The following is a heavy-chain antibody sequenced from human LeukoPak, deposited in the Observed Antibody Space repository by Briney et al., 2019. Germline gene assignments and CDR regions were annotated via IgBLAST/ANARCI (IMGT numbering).Heavy chain of an antibody. Sequence: GGSLRLSWAAFGSTFSFFAMAWVRQVPGRGREWVSSISVDAPRTYGADSVKSRFTVSKDYSKSRLLMKKNSPIDEDTAVYYWAHLDGAFGGVPRFRGQGTLVTVSS. CDR3: AHLDGAFGGVPRF. V-gene: IGHV3-23*01. J-gene: IGHJ4*02. CDR1: GSTFSFFA. D-gene: IGHD3-16*01. CDR2: ISVDAPRT.